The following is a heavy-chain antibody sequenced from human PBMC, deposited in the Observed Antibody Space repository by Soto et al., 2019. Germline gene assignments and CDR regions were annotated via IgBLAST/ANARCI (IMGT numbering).Heavy chain of an antibody. CDR1: GYTFTPFW. V-gene: IGHV5-10-1*01. J-gene: IGHJ5*02. D-gene: IGHD2-2*01. Sequence: PGESLTISCTSFGYTFTPFWISWVRQMPGKGLEWMGRIDPRDSYVNYSPSFQGHVTISVDKSISTAYLQWGSLKASDTAMYYCARLYCTTSTCDSWFDPWGQGTLVTVSS. CDR3: ARLYCTTSTCDSWFDP. CDR2: IDPRDSYV.